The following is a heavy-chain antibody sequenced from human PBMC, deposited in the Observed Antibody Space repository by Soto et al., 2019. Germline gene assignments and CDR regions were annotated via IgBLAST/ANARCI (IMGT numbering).Heavy chain of an antibody. CDR2: ISKSDYT. Sequence: GGSLRLSCTVSGFAFNNYGINWVRQAPGKGLEWVSSISKSDYTYYSDSVKGRFTISRDNAKNSVSLQTNTLRVEDTAVYYCAREDSIIIPAVSDFWGQGTLVTVS. V-gene: IGHV3-21*01. D-gene: IGHD2-2*01. CDR3: AREDSIIIPAVSDF. CDR1: GFAFNNYG. J-gene: IGHJ4*02.